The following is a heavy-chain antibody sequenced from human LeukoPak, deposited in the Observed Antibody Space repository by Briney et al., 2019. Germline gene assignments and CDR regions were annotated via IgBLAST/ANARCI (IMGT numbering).Heavy chain of an antibody. CDR2: IYYSGST. CDR3: ARVLYDFWSGYPSYYYYYMDV. J-gene: IGHJ6*03. CDR1: GGSISSYY. D-gene: IGHD3-3*01. V-gene: IGHV4-59*01. Sequence: PSQTLSLTCTVSGGSISSYYWSWIRQPPGKGLEWIGYIYYSGSTNYNPSLKSRVTISVDTSKNQFSLKLSSVTAADTAVYYCARVLYDFWSGYPSYYYYYMDVWGKGTTVTVSS.